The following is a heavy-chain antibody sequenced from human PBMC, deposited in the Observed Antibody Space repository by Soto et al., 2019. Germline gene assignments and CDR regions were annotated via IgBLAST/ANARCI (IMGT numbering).Heavy chain of an antibody. CDR2: ISGSGGRT. Sequence: PGGSLRLSCAASGFTFSDYAMSWVRQGPGKGLEWVSTISGSGGRTFYADSVKGRFTISRDNSKNTLSLQMNSLRAEDTAVYYCARDTVGYCSSTSCYVSDYWGQGTLVTVSS. V-gene: IGHV3-23*01. J-gene: IGHJ4*02. CDR1: GFTFSDYA. D-gene: IGHD2-2*03. CDR3: ARDTVGYCSSTSCYVSDY.